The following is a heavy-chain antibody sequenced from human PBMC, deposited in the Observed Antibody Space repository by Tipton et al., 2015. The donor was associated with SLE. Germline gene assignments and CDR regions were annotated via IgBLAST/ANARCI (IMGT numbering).Heavy chain of an antibody. CDR2: IYFSGST. J-gene: IGHJ3*01. CDR1: GASISSHY. CDR3: AGEDVEKGALGAFDL. Sequence: TLSLTCTVSGASISSHYWSWIRQPPGKGLEWIGSIYFSGSTNYNPSLKSRVTISVDTSKNQFSLKLSSLTAADTAVYYCAGEDVEKGALGAFDLWGQGTLVTVS. D-gene: IGHD3-16*01. V-gene: IGHV4-59*11.